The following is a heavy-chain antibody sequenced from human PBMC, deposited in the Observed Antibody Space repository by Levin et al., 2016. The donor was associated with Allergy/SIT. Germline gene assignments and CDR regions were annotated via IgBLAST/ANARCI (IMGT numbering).Heavy chain of an antibody. Sequence: WIRQPPGKGLELIGEINHSGSTNYNPSLKSRVTVSVDTSKNQFSLKLTSVTAADTAVYYCARGLLGYCRGGRCYSGPPYYYYGMDVWGQGTTVTVSS. J-gene: IGHJ6*02. CDR3: ARGLLGYCRGGRCYSGPPYYYYGMDV. V-gene: IGHV4-34*01. CDR2: INHSGST. D-gene: IGHD2-15*01.